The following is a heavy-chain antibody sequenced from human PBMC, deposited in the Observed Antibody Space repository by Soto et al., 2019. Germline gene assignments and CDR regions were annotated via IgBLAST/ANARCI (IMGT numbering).Heavy chain of an antibody. Sequence: GESLKISCKGSGYSFTSYWIGWVRQMPGKGLEWMGIIYPGDSDTRYSPSFQGQVTISADKSISTAYLQMNSLQIEDTAMYYCTTKQIRDNYRGFDPWGQGTLVTVSS. CDR2: IYPGDSDT. J-gene: IGHJ5*02. D-gene: IGHD3-10*01. CDR1: GYSFTSYW. CDR3: TTKQIRDNYRGFDP. V-gene: IGHV5-51*01.